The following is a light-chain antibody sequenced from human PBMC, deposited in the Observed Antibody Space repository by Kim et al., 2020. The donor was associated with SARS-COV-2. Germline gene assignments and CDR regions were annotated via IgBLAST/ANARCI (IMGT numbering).Light chain of an antibody. CDR1: SSDVGGYNY. Sequence: QAVTISCTGTSSDVGGYNYVSWYQQYPGKAPKLMIYDVTERPSGVPDRFSGSKSGNTASLTISGLQAEDEADYYCCSYTGTYTWLFGGGTQLTVL. J-gene: IGLJ3*02. CDR3: CSYTGTYTWL. CDR2: DVT. V-gene: IGLV2-11*03.